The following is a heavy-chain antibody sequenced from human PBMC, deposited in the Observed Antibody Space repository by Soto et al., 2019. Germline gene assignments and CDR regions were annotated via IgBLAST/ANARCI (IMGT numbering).Heavy chain of an antibody. D-gene: IGHD6-6*01. J-gene: IGHJ3*02. Sequence: QVQLVQSGAEVKKPGSSVKVSCKASGGTLSLYGSSWVRQAPGQGLEWMGGTIPIFGTPNYAQKFQGRVTITADKATSTAYMELSSLRSEDTDVYYCASPYTSSFAFDIWGQGTVVTVSS. V-gene: IGHV1-69*06. CDR3: ASPYTSSFAFDI. CDR2: TIPIFGTP. CDR1: GGTLSLYG.